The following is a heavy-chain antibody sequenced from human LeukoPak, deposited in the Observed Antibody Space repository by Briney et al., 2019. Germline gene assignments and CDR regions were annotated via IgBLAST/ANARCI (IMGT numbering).Heavy chain of an antibody. V-gene: IGHV1-2*02. CDR3: ARDGASRSDY. CDR1: GYTLTGLS. J-gene: IGHJ4*02. Sequence: ASVKVSCKVSGYTLTGLSMHWVRQAPGQGLEWMGWISSDSGVTKYAQKFQVRVTMTRDASISTAYLEVSSLRSDDTAVYYCARDGASRSDYWGQGTLVTVSS. D-gene: IGHD6-13*01. CDR2: ISSDSGVT.